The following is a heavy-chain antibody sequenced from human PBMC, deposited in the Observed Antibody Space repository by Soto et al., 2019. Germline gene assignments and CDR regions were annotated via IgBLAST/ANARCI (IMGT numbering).Heavy chain of an antibody. D-gene: IGHD2-2*01. CDR2: ISDYNGNT. Sequence: ASVKVSCKASGYPFTNYQITWVRQAPGQGLEWMGWISDYNGNTNYAQRLQGRVTMTTDTSTSTAYMELRSLSSDDTAVYYCARDVSGPGATYVMDVWGQGTTVTVSS. CDR3: ARDVSGPGATYVMDV. V-gene: IGHV1-18*04. CDR1: GYPFTNYQ. J-gene: IGHJ6*02.